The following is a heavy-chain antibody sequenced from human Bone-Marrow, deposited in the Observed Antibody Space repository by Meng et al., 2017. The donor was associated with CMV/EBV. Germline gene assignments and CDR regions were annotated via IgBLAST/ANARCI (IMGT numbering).Heavy chain of an antibody. CDR3: ARKTYYYDSSGQVDAFDI. Sequence: ASVKVSCKASGYTFTSYGISWVRQAPGQGLEWMGWISAYNGNTNYAQKLQGRVTMTTDTSTSTAYMELRSLRSDDTAVYYCARKTYYYDSSGQVDAFDIWGQGKRV. CDR1: GYTFTSYG. D-gene: IGHD3-22*01. V-gene: IGHV1-18*04. J-gene: IGHJ3*02. CDR2: ISAYNGNT.